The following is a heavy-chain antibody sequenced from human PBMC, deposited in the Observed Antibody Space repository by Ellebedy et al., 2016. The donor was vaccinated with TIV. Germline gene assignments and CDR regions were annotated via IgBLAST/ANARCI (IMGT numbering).Heavy chain of an antibody. CDR3: ARQGGSGSYSYYYYGMDV. Sequence: MPSETLSLTCTVSGGSISSYYWSWIRQPPGKGLEWIGYIYYSGSTNYNPSLKSRVTISVDTSKNQFSLKLSSVTAADTAVYYCARQGGSGSYSYYYYGMDVWGQGTTVTVSS. D-gene: IGHD3-10*01. CDR2: IYYSGST. J-gene: IGHJ6*02. V-gene: IGHV4-59*08. CDR1: GGSISSYY.